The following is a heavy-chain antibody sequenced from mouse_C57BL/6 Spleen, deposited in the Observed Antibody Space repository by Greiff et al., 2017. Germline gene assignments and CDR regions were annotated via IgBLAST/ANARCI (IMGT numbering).Heavy chain of an antibody. CDR1: GFTFSDFY. Sequence: EVNVVESGGGLVQSGRSLRLSCATSGFTFSDFYMEWVRQAPGKGLEWIAASRNKANDYTTEYSASVKGRFIVSRDTSQSILYLQMNALRAEDTAIYYCARDAPFDYDYDWYFDVWGTGTTVTVSS. J-gene: IGHJ1*03. CDR2: SRNKANDYTT. CDR3: ARDAPFDYDYDWYFDV. D-gene: IGHD2-4*01. V-gene: IGHV7-1*01.